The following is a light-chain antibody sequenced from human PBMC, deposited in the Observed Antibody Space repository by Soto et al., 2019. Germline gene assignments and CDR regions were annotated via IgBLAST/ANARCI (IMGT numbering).Light chain of an antibody. V-gene: IGLV2-14*03. CDR2: EVS. CDR1: SSDVGAYDF. CDR3: SSYTRSNSVI. Sequence: QSVLTQPASVSGATGQSITISCTGTSSDVGAYDFVSWYQQYPGKAPKLMTYEVSNRPSGVSTRFSGSKSGNTASLTISGLQAEDEADYYCSSYTRSNSVIFGGGTKVTVL. J-gene: IGLJ2*01.